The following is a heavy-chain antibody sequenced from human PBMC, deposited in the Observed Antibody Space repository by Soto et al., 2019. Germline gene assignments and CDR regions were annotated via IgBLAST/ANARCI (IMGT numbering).Heavy chain of an antibody. V-gene: IGHV4-59*01. CDR3: ARIILTGYYGLEP. Sequence: QVQLQESGPGLVKPSETLSLTCSVSGDSLTSYYWTWVRQPPGKGLEWIGYIYYTGKTNYNPSLKSRVNISMDLSKNPFALELRSLTAAEPAVYYCARIILTGYYGLEPWGQGTLVIVSA. CDR1: GDSLTSYY. J-gene: IGHJ5*02. CDR2: IYYTGKT. D-gene: IGHD3-9*01.